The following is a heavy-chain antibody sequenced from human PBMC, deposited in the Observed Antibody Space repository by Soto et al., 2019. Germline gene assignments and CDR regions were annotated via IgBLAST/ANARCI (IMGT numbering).Heavy chain of an antibody. CDR1: GFSFINHH. J-gene: IGHJ4*02. Sequence: EVQLVESGGGLVQPGGSLRLSCAGSGFSFINHHMHWVRQAPGKGLEYVSGISASGSTIYYADSVKGRFTISRDNSENTLFLQMGDLRNEDMAVYYCARVRKTYGDYDYWGQGTLVTVSS. CDR3: ARVRKTYGDYDY. D-gene: IGHD4-17*01. CDR2: ISASGSTI. V-gene: IGHV3-64*07.